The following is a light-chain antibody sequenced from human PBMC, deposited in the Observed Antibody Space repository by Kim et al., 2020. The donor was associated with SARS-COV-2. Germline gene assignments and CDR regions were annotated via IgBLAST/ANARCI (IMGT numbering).Light chain of an antibody. CDR2: NND. J-gene: IGLJ2*01. Sequence: QSVLTRPPSASGTPGQRVTISCTGSSSNIGGNTVTWYRQLPGTAPKVLIYNNDERPSGVPARFSGSKSGTSVSLAISGLQSEDEADYHCAAWDDSLKGVVFGGGTKLTVL. V-gene: IGLV1-44*01. CDR3: AAWDDSLKGVV. CDR1: SSNIGGNT.